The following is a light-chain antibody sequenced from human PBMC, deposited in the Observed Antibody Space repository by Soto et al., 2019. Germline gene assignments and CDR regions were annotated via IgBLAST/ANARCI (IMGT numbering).Light chain of an antibody. CDR2: GNT. CDR3: QSYDSSLTGWV. Sequence: SGLTQPPSVSGAPGQRVAFSCTGSNSNIGAGYDVHWYQQLPGTAPKLLVYGNTNRPSGVPVRFSGSRSATSASLAITGLQAEDEADYYCQSYDSSLTGWVFGGGTKVTVL. CDR1: NSNIGAGYD. V-gene: IGLV1-40*01. J-gene: IGLJ2*01.